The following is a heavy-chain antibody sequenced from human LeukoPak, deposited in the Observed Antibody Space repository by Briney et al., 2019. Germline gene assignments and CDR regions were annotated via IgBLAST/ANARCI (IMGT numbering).Heavy chain of an antibody. Sequence: GGSLRLSCAASGFTFSSCSMNWVRQAPGKGLEWVSSISSSNSYIYYADSVKGRFTISRDSAKNSLYLQMNSLRVEDTAVYYCARATGGYNYYFDYWGQGTLVTVSS. CDR2: ISSSNSYI. D-gene: IGHD5-24*01. J-gene: IGHJ4*02. V-gene: IGHV3-21*01. CDR3: ARATGGYNYYFDY. CDR1: GFTFSSCS.